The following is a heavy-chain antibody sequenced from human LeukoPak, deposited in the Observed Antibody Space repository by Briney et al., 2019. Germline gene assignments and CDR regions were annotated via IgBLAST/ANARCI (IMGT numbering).Heavy chain of an antibody. J-gene: IGHJ6*02. CDR1: GYTFTSYD. CDR3: ARGQTGYYYYAMDV. CDR2: MNPNSGNT. V-gene: IGHV1-8*01. Sequence: GASVKVSCKASGYTFTSYDINWVRQATGQGLEWMGWMNPNSGNTGYAQKFQGRVTMTRNTSISTAYMELNSLRSEDTAVYYCARGQTGYYYYAMDVWGQGATVTVSS.